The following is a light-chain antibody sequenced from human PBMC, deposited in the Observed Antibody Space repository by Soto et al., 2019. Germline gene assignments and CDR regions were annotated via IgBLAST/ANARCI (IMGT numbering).Light chain of an antibody. CDR2: KAS. CDR3: QHRDT. CDR1: QSITSW. J-gene: IGKJ1*01. Sequence: DIQMTQSPSTLSASLGDKVTNNCRASQSITSWLAWYQQKPGKAPKLLIYKASTLESGVPSRFSGSGSGTEFTLTISSLQPDDFATYYCQHRDTFGQGTKV. V-gene: IGKV1-5*03.